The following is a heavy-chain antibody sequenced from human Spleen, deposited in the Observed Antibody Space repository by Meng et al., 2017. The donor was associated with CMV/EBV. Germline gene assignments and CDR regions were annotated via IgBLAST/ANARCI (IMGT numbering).Heavy chain of an antibody. CDR1: GGSISSSSYY. CDR3: ASHIVLVPAAMEGDDYFDY. V-gene: IGHV4-39*07. CDR2: IYYSENT. Sequence: SETLSLTSTVSGGSISSSSYYWGWIRQPPGKGLEWIGSIYYSENTFYNPSLKSRVTISLDTSKNQFSLKLSSVTAADTAVYYCASHIVLVPAAMEGDDYFDYWGQGTLVTVSS. J-gene: IGHJ4*02. D-gene: IGHD2-2*01.